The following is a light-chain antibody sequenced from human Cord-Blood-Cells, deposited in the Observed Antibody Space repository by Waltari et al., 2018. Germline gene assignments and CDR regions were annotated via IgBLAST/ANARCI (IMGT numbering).Light chain of an antibody. J-gene: IGLJ2*01. CDR2: DVS. V-gene: IGLV2-14*01. Sequence: QSALTQPASVSGSPGQSITISCPGTSSDVGGYTYVSWYQQHPGKAPKLMIYDVSNRPSGVSNRFPGSKSGNTASLTISGLQAEDEADYYCSSYTSSSTLVFGGGTKLTVL. CDR1: SSDVGGYTY. CDR3: SSYTSSSTLV.